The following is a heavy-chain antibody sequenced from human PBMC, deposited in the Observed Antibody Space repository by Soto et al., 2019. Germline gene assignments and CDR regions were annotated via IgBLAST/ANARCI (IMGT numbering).Heavy chain of an antibody. CDR2: MNTNSGNR. CDR1: GYTFTSYD. CDR3: ARDLLRYFDALHAPYYYYGMDV. Sequence: QVQLVQSGAEVKKPGASVKVSCKASGYTFTSYDINWVRQATGQGLEWMGWMNTNSGNRGYAQKCQGRVTMTRNTSISTAYMELSSLRSEDTAVYYCARDLLRYFDALHAPYYYYGMDVWGQWTTVAVSS. V-gene: IGHV1-8*01. D-gene: IGHD3-9*01. J-gene: IGHJ6*02.